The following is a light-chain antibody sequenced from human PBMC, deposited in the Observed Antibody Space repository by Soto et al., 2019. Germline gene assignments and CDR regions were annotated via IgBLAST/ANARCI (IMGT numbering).Light chain of an antibody. CDR1: HSVSTY. Sequence: EIVLTKSPATLSLSPGERATLFCRASHSVSTYLAWYQQKPGQAPRLLIYDASNRATGIPARFSGSGSGTDFTLTISSLEPEDFAVYYCQQYGSSLFTFGPVTKVDFK. V-gene: IGKV3-11*01. CDR2: DAS. J-gene: IGKJ3*01. CDR3: QQYGSSLFT.